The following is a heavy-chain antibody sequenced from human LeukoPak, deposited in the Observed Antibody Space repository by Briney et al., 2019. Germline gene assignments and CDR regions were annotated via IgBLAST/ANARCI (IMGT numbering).Heavy chain of an antibody. Sequence: PSETLSLTCTVSGGSINSYYWSWIRQPAGKGLEWIGRIYTSGSTNYNPSLKSRVTMSVDTSKNHFSLKLSSVTAADTAVYYCAREDYYGTNFDYRGQGTLVTASS. V-gene: IGHV4-4*07. D-gene: IGHD3-10*01. CDR2: IYTSGST. J-gene: IGHJ4*02. CDR3: AREDYYGTNFDY. CDR1: GGSINSYY.